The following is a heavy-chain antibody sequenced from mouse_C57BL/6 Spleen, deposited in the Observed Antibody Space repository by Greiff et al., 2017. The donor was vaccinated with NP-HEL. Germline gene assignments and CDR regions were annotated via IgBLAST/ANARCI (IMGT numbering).Heavy chain of an antibody. CDR1: GYAFSSYW. J-gene: IGHJ4*01. V-gene: IGHV1-80*01. CDR3: ARWGYSNYVDDAMDY. Sequence: VQLQESGAELVKPGASVKISCKASGYAFSSYWMNWVKQRPGKGLEWIGQIYPGDGDTNYNGKFKGKATLTADKSSSTAYMQLSSLTSEDSAVYFCARWGYSNYVDDAMDYWGQGTSVTVSS. D-gene: IGHD2-5*01. CDR2: IYPGDGDT.